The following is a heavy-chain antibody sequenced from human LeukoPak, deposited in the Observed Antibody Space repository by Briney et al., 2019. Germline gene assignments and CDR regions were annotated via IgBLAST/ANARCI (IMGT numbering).Heavy chain of an antibody. CDR1: RGTFSSYA. CDR2: ITPTLGTP. D-gene: IGHD3-9*01. V-gene: IGHV1-69*13. CDR3: ARGAVLRYFDWLRYCCYYYMDV. J-gene: IGHJ6*03. Sequence: SVNASSTASRGTFSSYAISRVRQAPGQGLEWMGGITPTLGTPNSAQKFQGRVTITAEESTSTAYMELRSMRSDDTAVYYCARGAVLRYFDWLRYCCYYYMDVWGKGTTVTIPS.